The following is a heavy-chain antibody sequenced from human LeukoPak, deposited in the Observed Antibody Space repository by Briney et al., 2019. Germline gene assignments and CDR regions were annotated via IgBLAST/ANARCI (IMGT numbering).Heavy chain of an antibody. CDR2: INHSGST. CDR3: ARESFIRSFDP. J-gene: IGHJ5*02. CDR1: GGSFSGYY. V-gene: IGHV4-34*01. D-gene: IGHD3-10*01. Sequence: SETLSLTCAVYGGSFSGYYWSWIRQPPGKGLEWIGEINHSGSTNYNPSLKSRVTMSVDTSKNQFSLKLSSVTAADTAVYYCARESFIRSFDPWGQGTLVTVSS.